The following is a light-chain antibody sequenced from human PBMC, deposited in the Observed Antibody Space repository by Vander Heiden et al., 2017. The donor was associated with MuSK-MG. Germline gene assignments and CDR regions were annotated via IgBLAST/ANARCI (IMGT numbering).Light chain of an antibody. CDR1: QSVSSY. Sequence: EIVLTQSPATLSLSPGESATLSCRASQSVSSYLAWYQQKPGQAPRLLIYDASNRATGIPARFSGSGSGTDFTLTISSLEPEDFAVYYCQQRINWPITFGGGTKVEIK. CDR2: DAS. J-gene: IGKJ4*01. V-gene: IGKV3-11*01. CDR3: QQRINWPIT.